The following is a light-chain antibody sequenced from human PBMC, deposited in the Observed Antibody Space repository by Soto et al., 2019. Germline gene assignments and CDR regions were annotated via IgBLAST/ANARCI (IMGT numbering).Light chain of an antibody. CDR2: DAS. V-gene: IGKV3-11*01. CDR3: QQLSNWLLT. CDR1: QSVSSY. Sequence: EIVMTQSPATLSLSPGERATLSCRASQSVSSYLAWYQQKPGQAPRLLIYDASNRATGIPARFSGSGSGTDFTLTISRLEPEDFAVYYCQQLSNWLLTFGGGTKVEIK. J-gene: IGKJ4*01.